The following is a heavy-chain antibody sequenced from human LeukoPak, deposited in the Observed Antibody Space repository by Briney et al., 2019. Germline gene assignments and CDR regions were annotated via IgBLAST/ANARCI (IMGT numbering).Heavy chain of an antibody. CDR2: INHSGST. CDR1: GGSFSGYY. J-gene: IGHJ4*02. CDR3: ARGRSEINFDY. V-gene: IGHV4-34*01. Sequence: PSETLSLTCAVYGGSFSGYYWSWIRQPPGKGLERIGEINHSGSTNYNPSLKSRVTISVDTSKNQFSLKLSSVTAADTAVYYCARGRSEINFDYWGQGTLVTVSS. D-gene: IGHD5-24*01.